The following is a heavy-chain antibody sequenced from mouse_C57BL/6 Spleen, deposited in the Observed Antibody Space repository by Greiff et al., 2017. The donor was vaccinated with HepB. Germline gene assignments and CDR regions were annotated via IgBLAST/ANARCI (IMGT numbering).Heavy chain of an antibody. CDR2: IWAGGSA. V-gene: IGHV2-9*02. CDR3: ARLEDI. Sequence: QVQLKQSGPGLVAPSQSLSITCTVSGFSLTSYGVHWVRQPPGKGLEWLGVIWAGGSANYNSALMSRLSISKDNSKSQVFLKMNSLQTDDTAMYYCARLEDIWGPGTTLTVSS. D-gene: IGHD1-3*01. CDR1: GFSLTSYG. J-gene: IGHJ2*01.